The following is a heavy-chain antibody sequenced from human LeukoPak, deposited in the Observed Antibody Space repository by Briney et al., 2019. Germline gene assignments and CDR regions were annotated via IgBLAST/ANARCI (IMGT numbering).Heavy chain of an antibody. Sequence: PGGSLRLSCAASGFTFTTYWMTWVRQAPGKGLEWVASIKQEGSETSYVGSVKGRFTISRDNARNSVYLQMNSLRAEDTAVCYCAKAVSNYYDSSGYYFYYYYGMDVWGQGTTVTVSS. J-gene: IGHJ6*02. CDR2: IKQEGSET. V-gene: IGHV3-7*01. CDR1: GFTFTTYW. CDR3: AKAVSNYYDSSGYYFYYYYGMDV. D-gene: IGHD3-22*01.